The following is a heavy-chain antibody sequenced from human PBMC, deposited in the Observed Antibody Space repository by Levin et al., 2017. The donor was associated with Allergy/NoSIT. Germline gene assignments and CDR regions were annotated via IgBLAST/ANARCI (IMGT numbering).Heavy chain of an antibody. CDR3: AKDPGKDYDFWSGYYPNYYDDGMDV. J-gene: IGHJ6*02. D-gene: IGHD3-3*01. CDR1: GFTFSSYG. Sequence: LSLTCAASGFTFSSYGMHWVRQAPGKGLEWVAVISYDGSNKYYADSVKGRFTISRDNSKNTLYLQMNSLRAEDTAVYYCAKDPGKDYDFWSGYYPNYYDDGMDVWGQGTTVTVSS. CDR2: ISYDGSNK. V-gene: IGHV3-30*18.